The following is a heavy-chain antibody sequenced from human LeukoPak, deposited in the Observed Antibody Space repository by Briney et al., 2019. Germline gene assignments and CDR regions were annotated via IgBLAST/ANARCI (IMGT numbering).Heavy chain of an antibody. D-gene: IGHD6-19*01. J-gene: IGHJ6*02. Sequence: PSETLSLTCTVSGGSISSYYWSWIRQPAGKGLEWIGRIYTSGSTNYNPSLKGRVTMSVDTSKNQFSLKLSSVTAADTAVYYCASGGYSSGWSYGMDVWGQGTTVTVSS. CDR2: IYTSGST. V-gene: IGHV4-4*07. CDR1: GGSISSYY. CDR3: ASGGYSSGWSYGMDV.